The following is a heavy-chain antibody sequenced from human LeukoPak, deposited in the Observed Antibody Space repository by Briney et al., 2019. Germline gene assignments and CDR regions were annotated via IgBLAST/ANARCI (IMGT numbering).Heavy chain of an antibody. V-gene: IGHV3-64*02. Sequence: GGSLRLSCAASGFTLRSYSMPWVRRAPGKGLEYVAAVDFDGGETFYADSVRGRFTISRDSSKNTLFLQMGSLRADDMAVYYCARVGSYGCLDYWGQGTLVTVSS. CDR1: GFTLRSYS. D-gene: IGHD5-18*01. J-gene: IGHJ4*02. CDR2: VDFDGGET. CDR3: ARVGSYGCLDY.